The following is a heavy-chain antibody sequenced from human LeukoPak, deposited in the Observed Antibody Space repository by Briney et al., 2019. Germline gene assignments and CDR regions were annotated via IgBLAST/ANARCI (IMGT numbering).Heavy chain of an antibody. V-gene: IGHV1-2*02. J-gene: IGHJ5*02. D-gene: IGHD3-10*01. Sequence: ASVKVSCKASGYTFTGYYMHWVRQAPGQGLEWMGWINPNSGGTNYAQKFQGRVTMTRDTSISTAYMELSRLRSDDTAVYYCARDRNWMGSSGFDPWGQGTLVTVSS. CDR1: GYTFTGYY. CDR3: ARDRNWMGSSGFDP. CDR2: INPNSGGT.